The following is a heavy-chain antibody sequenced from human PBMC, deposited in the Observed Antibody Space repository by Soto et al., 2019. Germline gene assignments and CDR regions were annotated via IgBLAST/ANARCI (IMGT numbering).Heavy chain of an antibody. J-gene: IGHJ4*02. D-gene: IGHD3-10*01. Sequence: SETLSLTCTVSGGSISSSSYYWGWIRQPPGKGLEWIGSIYYSGSTYYNPSLKSRVTISVDTSKNQFSLKLSSVTAADTAVYYCARQRIKLWFVVSSHKKSRFDYWGQRTLVTV. V-gene: IGHV4-39*01. CDR2: IYYSGST. CDR3: ARQRIKLWFVVSSHKKSRFDY. CDR1: GGSISSSSYY.